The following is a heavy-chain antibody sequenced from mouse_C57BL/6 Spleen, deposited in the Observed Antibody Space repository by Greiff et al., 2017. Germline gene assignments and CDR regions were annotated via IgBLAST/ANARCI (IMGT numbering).Heavy chain of an antibody. V-gene: IGHV1-7*01. CDR1: GYTFTSYW. CDR2: INPSSGYT. J-gene: IGHJ3*01. Sequence: QVQLQQSGAELAKPGASVKLSCKASGYTFTSYWMHWVHQRPGQGLEWIGYINPSSGYTKYNQKFKDKATLTADKSTSTAYMQLSSLTYEDSAVYYCARSDYYGSSYETWFAYWVQGTLVTVSA. CDR3: ARSDYYGSSYETWFAY. D-gene: IGHD1-1*01.